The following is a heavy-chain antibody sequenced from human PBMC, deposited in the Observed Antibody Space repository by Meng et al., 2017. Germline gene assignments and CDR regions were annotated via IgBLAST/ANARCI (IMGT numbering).Heavy chain of an antibody. CDR1: GFTFSSYA. D-gene: IGHD5-24*01. Sequence: GESLKISCAASGFTFSSYAMHWDCQAPGKGLEWVAVISYDGSNKYYADSVKGRFTISRDNSKNTLYLQMNSPRAEDTAVYYCARVQSNLDYWGQGTLVTVSS. J-gene: IGHJ4*02. CDR2: ISYDGSNK. V-gene: IGHV3-30*04. CDR3: ARVQSNLDY.